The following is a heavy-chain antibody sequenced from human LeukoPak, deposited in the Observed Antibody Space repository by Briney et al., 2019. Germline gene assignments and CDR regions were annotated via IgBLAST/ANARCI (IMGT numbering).Heavy chain of an antibody. CDR2: ISGYNGNT. V-gene: IGHV1-18*01. J-gene: IGHJ4*02. Sequence: ASVKVSCKASSYTFIRYGISWVRQAPGQGLEWMGWISGYNGNTNYAQKFQGRVSMTADTSTSTAYMEVRSLRSDDTAIYYCARRAGEYSHPYDYWGQGTLVTVSS. D-gene: IGHD2-15*01. CDR1: SYTFIRYG. CDR3: ARRAGEYSHPYDY.